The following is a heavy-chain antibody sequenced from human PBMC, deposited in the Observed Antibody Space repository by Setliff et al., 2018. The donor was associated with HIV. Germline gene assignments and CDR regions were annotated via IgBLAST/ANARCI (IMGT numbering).Heavy chain of an antibody. Sequence: SETLSLTCTVSGGSIISSSYYWAWIRQPPGKGLEWIGTMYYRGTTYNNPSLKSRVTFSADTSKNQFSLTLNSVTATDTAVYYCARQGLTMFPGGGVPAPILYHFDFWGQGILVTVSS. CDR1: GGSIISSSYY. D-gene: IGHD3-10*01. CDR2: MYYRGTT. V-gene: IGHV4-39*01. J-gene: IGHJ4*02. CDR3: ARQGLTMFPGGGVPAPILYHFDF.